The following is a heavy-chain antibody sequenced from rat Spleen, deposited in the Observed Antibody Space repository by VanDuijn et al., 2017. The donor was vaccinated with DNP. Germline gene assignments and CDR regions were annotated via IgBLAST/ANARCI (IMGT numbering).Heavy chain of an antibody. CDR3: ARWSNYFDY. V-gene: IGHV3-1*01. CDR1: GYSITSSY. Sequence: EVQLQESGPGLVKPSQSLSLTCSVTGYSITSSYRWNWIRKFPGNKMEWIGHISYSGRTTYNPSLKSRISITRDTSKNQFFLQLNSVSTEDTATYYCARWSNYFDYWGRGVMVTVSS. CDR2: ISYSGRT. J-gene: IGHJ2*01.